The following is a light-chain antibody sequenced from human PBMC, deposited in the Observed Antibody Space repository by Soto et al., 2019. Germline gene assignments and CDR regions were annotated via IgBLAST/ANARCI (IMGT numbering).Light chain of an antibody. CDR2: GAS. V-gene: IGKV3-20*01. CDR3: QQYGSSGT. J-gene: IGKJ1*01. Sequence: VLTQSTSTLSLSPGERATLSCRASQSVSNNYLAWYQQKPGQAPRLLIYGASNRATGIPDRFSGSGSGTDFTLTISRLEPEDFAVYYCQQYGSSGTFGQGTKVDI. CDR1: QSVSNNY.